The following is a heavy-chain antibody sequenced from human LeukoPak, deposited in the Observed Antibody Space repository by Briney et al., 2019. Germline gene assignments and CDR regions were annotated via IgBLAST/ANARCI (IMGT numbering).Heavy chain of an antibody. V-gene: IGHV1-2*02. CDR2: INPNSGGT. D-gene: IGHD5-18*01. CDR3: ARAQLWSLNWFDP. CDR1: GYTFTGYY. J-gene: IGHJ5*02. Sequence: ASVKVSCKASGYTFTGYYMHWVRQAPGQGLEWMGWINPNSGGTNYVQKFQGRVTMTRDTSISTAYMELSRLRSDDTAVYYCARAQLWSLNWFDPWGQGTLVTVSS.